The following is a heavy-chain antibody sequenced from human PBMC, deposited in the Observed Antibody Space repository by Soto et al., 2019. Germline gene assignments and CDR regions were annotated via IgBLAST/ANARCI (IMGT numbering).Heavy chain of an antibody. D-gene: IGHD2-8*01. CDR3: AKVAGLLMADTGAYYYHVLDV. CDR2: TWHDGTHE. J-gene: IGHJ6*02. Sequence: QVQLVESGGGVVQPGRSLRLSCVGSGFTFSSHALHWVRQAPGKGLEWVALTWHDGTHESYAYSVKGRFTISRDNSKNSLYLDMTSLRAGDACVDYCAKVAGLLMADTGAYYYHVLDVWGQGPTVTVSS. V-gene: IGHV3-33*06. CDR1: GFTFSSHA.